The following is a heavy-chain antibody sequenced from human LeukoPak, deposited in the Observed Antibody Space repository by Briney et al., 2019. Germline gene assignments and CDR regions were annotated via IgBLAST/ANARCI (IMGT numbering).Heavy chain of an antibody. Sequence: ASVKVSCKASGYTFPNFGISWVRQAPGQGLEWMGWISPYSGDTNYAQNLQGRVTMTTDTSTTTAYMELSRLRSDDTAVYYCARDKKYYYDSSGYWEDYWGQGTLVTVSS. D-gene: IGHD3-22*01. J-gene: IGHJ4*02. V-gene: IGHV1-18*01. CDR1: GYTFPNFG. CDR3: ARDKKYYYDSSGYWEDY. CDR2: ISPYSGDT.